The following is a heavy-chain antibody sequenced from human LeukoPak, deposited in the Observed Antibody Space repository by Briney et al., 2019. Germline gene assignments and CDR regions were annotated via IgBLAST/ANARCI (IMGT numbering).Heavy chain of an antibody. CDR2: IYTGGST. Sequence: PGGSLRLSCAASGFTVSSNYMSWVRQAPGKGLEWVSVIYTGGSTYYAGSVKGRFTISRDNSKNTLYLQMNSLRADDTAVYYCASSSTWYGWFDPWGQGTQVTVSS. D-gene: IGHD6-13*01. J-gene: IGHJ5*02. CDR1: GFTVSSNY. CDR3: ASSSTWYGWFDP. V-gene: IGHV3-53*05.